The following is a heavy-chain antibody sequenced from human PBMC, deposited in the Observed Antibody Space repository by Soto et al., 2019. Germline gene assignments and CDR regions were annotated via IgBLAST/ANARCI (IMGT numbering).Heavy chain of an antibody. CDR1: GASISSYY. V-gene: IGHV4-4*07. CDR3: ATEGDYYESSGYHYYFDS. CDR2: VSTSGRT. D-gene: IGHD3-22*01. Sequence: ETLSLTCTVSGASISSYYCGWIRQPAGKGLEWIGRVSTSGRTNYNPSLNSRVTMSVDTSKTQFSLMLSSVTAADTAVYYCATEGDYYESSGYHYYFDSWGQGALVTVSS. J-gene: IGHJ4*02.